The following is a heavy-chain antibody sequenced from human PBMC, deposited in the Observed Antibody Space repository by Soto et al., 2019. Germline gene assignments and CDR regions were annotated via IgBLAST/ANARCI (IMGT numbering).Heavy chain of an antibody. V-gene: IGHV3-23*01. J-gene: IGHJ2*01. CDR2: ISGSGGST. Sequence: EVQLLESGGGLVQPGGSLRLSCAASGFTFSSYAMSWVRQAPGKGLEWVSGISGSGGSTYYADSVKGRFTISRDNXKNTLYLQMNSLRAEDTAVYYCAKDYGDLYWYFDLWGRGTLVTVSS. CDR1: GFTFSSYA. CDR3: AKDYGDLYWYFDL. D-gene: IGHD4-17*01.